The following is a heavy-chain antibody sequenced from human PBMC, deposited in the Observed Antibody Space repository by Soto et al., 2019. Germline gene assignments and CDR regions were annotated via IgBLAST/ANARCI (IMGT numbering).Heavy chain of an antibody. D-gene: IGHD3-3*01. CDR3: AATYYDFWSGYKILYYFDF. CDR2: ISHSGST. J-gene: IGHJ4*02. V-gene: IGHV4-34*01. Sequence: SETLSLTCAVYGGSFIGYYWSWIRQPPGKGLEWIGEISHSGSTNYNPSLKSRVTISVDTSKSQFSLKLSSVTAADTAVYYCAATYYDFWSGYKILYYFDFWGQGTLVTVSS. CDR1: GGSFIGYY.